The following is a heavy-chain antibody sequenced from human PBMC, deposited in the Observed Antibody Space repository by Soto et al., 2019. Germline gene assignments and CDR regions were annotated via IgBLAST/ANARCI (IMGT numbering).Heavy chain of an antibody. D-gene: IGHD6-19*01. Sequence: PGGSLRLSCAASGFTFSNAWMNWVRQAPGKGLEWVGRIKSKTDGGTTDYAAPVKGRFTISRDDSKNTLYLQMNSLKTEDTAVYYCTTSVADTQSLNYGMDVWGQGTTVTVSS. J-gene: IGHJ6*02. CDR2: IKSKTDGGTT. CDR1: GFTFSNAW. CDR3: TTSVADTQSLNYGMDV. V-gene: IGHV3-15*07.